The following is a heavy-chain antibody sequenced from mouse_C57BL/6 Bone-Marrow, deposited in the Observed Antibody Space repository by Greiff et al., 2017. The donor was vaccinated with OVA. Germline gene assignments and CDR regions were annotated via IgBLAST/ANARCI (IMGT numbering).Heavy chain of an antibody. CDR2: IYPRSGNT. J-gene: IGHJ2*01. V-gene: IGHV1-81*01. D-gene: IGHD1-1*01. CDR1: GYTFTSYG. Sequence: VKVVESGAELARPGASVKLSCKASGYTFTSYGISWVKQRTGQGLEWIGEIYPRSGNTYYNEKFKGKATLTADKSSSTAYMELRSLTSEDSAVYFCARSYGSTDYWGQGTTLTVSS. CDR3: ARSYGSTDY.